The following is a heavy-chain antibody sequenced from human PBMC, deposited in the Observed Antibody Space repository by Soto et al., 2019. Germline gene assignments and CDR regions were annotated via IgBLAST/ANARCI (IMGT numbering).Heavy chain of an antibody. V-gene: IGHV4-59*01. CDR1: GDSISRYY. Sequence: QVQLQESGPGLVKPSETLSLTCTVSGDSISRYYWSWIRLSPGKGLEWIGYIYYSGETNYNPSVRIRVTISVDRTKNQFSLKLSSVPAADTAVYYCARVQGGEFLKGAGMDVWGQGTTVTVSS. J-gene: IGHJ6*02. CDR2: IYYSGET. CDR3: ARVQGGEFLKGAGMDV. D-gene: IGHD3-10*01.